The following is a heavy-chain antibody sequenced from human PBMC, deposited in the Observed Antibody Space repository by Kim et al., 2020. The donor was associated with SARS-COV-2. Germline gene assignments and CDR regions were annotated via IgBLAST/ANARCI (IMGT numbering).Heavy chain of an antibody. V-gene: IGHV3-30*04. CDR3: AREEQWLGHRRFDH. J-gene: IGHJ5*02. CDR1: GFTFSSYA. CDR2: ISYDGSNK. D-gene: IGHD6-19*01. Sequence: GGSLRLSCAASGFTFSSYAMHWVRQAPGKGLEWVAVISYDGSNKYYADSVKGRFTISRDNSKNTLYLQMNSLRAEDTAVYYCAREEQWLGHRRFDHWGQG.